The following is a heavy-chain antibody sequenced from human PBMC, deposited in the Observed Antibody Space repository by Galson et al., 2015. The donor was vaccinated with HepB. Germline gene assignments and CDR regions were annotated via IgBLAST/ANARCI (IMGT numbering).Heavy chain of an antibody. CDR2: IKSKTDGGTT. J-gene: IGHJ6*03. CDR1: GFTFSNAW. V-gene: IGHV3-15*07. CDR3: TTRDLSLRPRMVRGGFGYYYYMDV. Sequence: SLRLSCAASGFTFSNAWMNWVRQAPGKGLEWVGRIKSKTDGGTTDYAAPVKGRFTISRDDSKNTLYLQMNSLKTEDTAVYYCTTRDLSLRPRMVRGGFGYYYYMDVWGKGTTVTVSS. D-gene: IGHD3-10*01.